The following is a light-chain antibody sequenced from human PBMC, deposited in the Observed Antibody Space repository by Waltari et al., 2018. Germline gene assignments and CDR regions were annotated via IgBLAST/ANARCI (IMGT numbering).Light chain of an antibody. J-gene: IGKJ1*01. CDR2: VVS. CDR1: QTINKY. V-gene: IGKV1-39*01. Sequence: DIHMTQSPSSLSASVGDRVTITCRASQTINKYLNWYQQKPGKAPKVLISVVSYLHTGVPSRFSGSGSGTDFTLTINSLQPDDFASYYCQQYERYPTFGEGTKVEIK. CDR3: QQYERYPT.